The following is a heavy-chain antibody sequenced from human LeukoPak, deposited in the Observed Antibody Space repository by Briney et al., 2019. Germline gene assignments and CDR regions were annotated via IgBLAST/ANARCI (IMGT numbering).Heavy chain of an antibody. D-gene: IGHD4-17*01. CDR3: GIDPNGDYIGAFDF. CDR2: ITGSGTTT. J-gene: IGHJ3*01. V-gene: IGHV3-23*01. Sequence: GSLRLSCVASGIAFRNYAMTWVRQAPGKGLEWVSSITGSGTTTRYADSVEGRFTISRDNSVDTLYLQVNSLSAEDTAVYYCGIDPNGDYIGAFDFWGQGTKVTASS. CDR1: GIAFRNYA.